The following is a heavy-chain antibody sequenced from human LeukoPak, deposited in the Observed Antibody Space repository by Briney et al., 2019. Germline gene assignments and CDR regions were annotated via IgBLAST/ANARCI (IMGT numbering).Heavy chain of an antibody. CDR1: GFTFSNYW. J-gene: IGHJ4*02. Sequence: GGSLRLSCAASGFTFSNYWMTWVRQAPGKGLQWVASIRQDANVKYYVDSVRGRFTISRDNAENSLHLQMNGPRAEDTAMYYCARWAADSGIYYIASWGQGSLVTVSS. CDR3: ARWAADSGIYYIAS. V-gene: IGHV3-7*01. D-gene: IGHD3-10*01. CDR2: IRQDANVK.